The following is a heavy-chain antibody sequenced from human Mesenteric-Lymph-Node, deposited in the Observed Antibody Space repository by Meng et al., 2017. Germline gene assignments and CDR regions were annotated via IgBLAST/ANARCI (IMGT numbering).Heavy chain of an antibody. CDR2: ITYGGST. D-gene: IGHD3-10*01. CDR3: ARDSGDYFDH. J-gene: IGHJ4*02. V-gene: IGHV4-39*07. Sequence: GSLRPSCPVSGGSVNSGSYYWGGIRQPPGKGLEWIASITYGGSTYYKPSHKGRVTMSADTSKKQFSLNLTSVTAADTAVYYCARDSGDYFDHCGQGTLVTVSS. CDR1: GGSVNSGSYY.